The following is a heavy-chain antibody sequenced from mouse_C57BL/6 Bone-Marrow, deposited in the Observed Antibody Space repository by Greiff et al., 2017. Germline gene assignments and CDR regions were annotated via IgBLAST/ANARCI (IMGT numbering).Heavy chain of an antibody. D-gene: IGHD2-3*01. CDR3: AREGGLLDY. V-gene: IGHV1-59*01. J-gene: IGHJ2*01. CDR2: IDPSDSYT. CDR1: GYTFTSYW. Sequence: QVQLQQPGAELVRPGTSVKLSCKASGYTFTSYWMHWVKQRPGQGLEWIGVIDPSDSYTNYNQKFKGKATLTVDTSSSTAYMQLSSLTSEDSAVYYCAREGGLLDYWGQGTTLTVSS.